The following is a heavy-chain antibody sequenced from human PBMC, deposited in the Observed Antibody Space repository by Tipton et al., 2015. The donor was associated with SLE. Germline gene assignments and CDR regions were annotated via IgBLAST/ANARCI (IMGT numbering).Heavy chain of an antibody. Sequence: LRLSCTVSGGSISSYYWSWIRQPPGKGLEWIGEINHSGSTNYNPSLKSRVTISVDASKNQFSLKLSSVTAADTAVYYCARGLFYVGGGYNWFDPWGQGTLVTVSS. J-gene: IGHJ5*02. CDR1: GGSISSYY. CDR2: INHSGST. CDR3: ARGLFYVGGGYNWFDP. V-gene: IGHV4-34*01. D-gene: IGHD2/OR15-2a*01.